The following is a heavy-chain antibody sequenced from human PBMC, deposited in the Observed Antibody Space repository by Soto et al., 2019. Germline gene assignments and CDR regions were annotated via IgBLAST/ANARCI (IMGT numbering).Heavy chain of an antibody. CDR2: FDPEDGET. CDR3: ATVADSSGYYRFDY. CDR1: GYTLTELS. V-gene: IGHV1-24*01. Sequence: VSVKVSCKVSGYTLTELSMHWVRQAPGKGLEWMGGFDPEDGETIYAQKFQGRVTMTEDTSTDTAYMELSSLRSEDTAVYYCATVADSSGYYRFDYWGQGTLVTVSS. J-gene: IGHJ4*02. D-gene: IGHD3-22*01.